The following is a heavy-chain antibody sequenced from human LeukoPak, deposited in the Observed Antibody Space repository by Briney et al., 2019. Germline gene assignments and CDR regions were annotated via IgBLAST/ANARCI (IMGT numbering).Heavy chain of an antibody. CDR2: ISAYNGNT. D-gene: IGHD2-21*02. J-gene: IGHJ4*02. CDR1: GDTLTELS. V-gene: IGHV1-18*01. Sequence: GASVKVSCKVSGDTLTELSMHWVRQAPGQGLEWMGWISAYNGNTNYAQKLQGRVTMTTDTSTSTAYMELRSLRSDDTAVYYCARDPPVMVVTAIRLDYWGQGTLVTVSS. CDR3: ARDPPVMVVTAIRLDY.